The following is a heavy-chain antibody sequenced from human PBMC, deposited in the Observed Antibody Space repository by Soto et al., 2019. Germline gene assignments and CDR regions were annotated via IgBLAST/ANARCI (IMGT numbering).Heavy chain of an antibody. V-gene: IGHV4-59*01. D-gene: IGHD3-10*01. CDR3: AIYCSGSYPRFDP. J-gene: IGHJ5*02. CDR2: IYYSGGT. CDR1: GGSISSYY. Sequence: QVQLQESGPGLVKPSETLSLTCTVSGGSISSYYWSWIRQPPGKGLEWIGYIYYSGGTNYNPSLKSPVTISVDTSKNQCSLKVSALSAAEPAVYYWAIYCSGSYPRFDPWCQGTLVTVSS.